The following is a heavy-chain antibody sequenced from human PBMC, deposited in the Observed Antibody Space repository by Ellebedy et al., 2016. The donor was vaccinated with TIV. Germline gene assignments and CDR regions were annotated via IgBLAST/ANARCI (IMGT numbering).Heavy chain of an antibody. D-gene: IGHD1-26*01. V-gene: IGHV4-31*03. CDR3: ARQGGSYYNWFDP. CDR2: IYYSGST. CDR1: GGSISSGGYY. J-gene: IGHJ5*02. Sequence: SETLSLXXTVSGGSISSGGYYWSWIRQHPGKGLEWIGYIYYSGSTYYNPSLKSRVTISVDTSKNQFSLKLSSVTAADTAVYYCARQGGSYYNWFDPWGQGTLVTVSS.